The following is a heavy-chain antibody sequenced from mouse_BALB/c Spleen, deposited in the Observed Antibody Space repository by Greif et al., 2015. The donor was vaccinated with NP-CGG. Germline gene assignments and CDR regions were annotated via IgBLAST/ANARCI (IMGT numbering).Heavy chain of an antibody. D-gene: IGHD1-1*01. J-gene: IGHJ4*01. CDR3: ARYYGSSYAMDY. V-gene: IGHV1-4*01. Sequence: VQVVESGAEPARPGASVKMSCKASGYTFTSYTMHWVKQRPGQGLEWIGYINPSSGYTNYNQKFKDKATLTADKSSSTAYMQLSSLTSEDSAVYYCARYYGSSYAMDYWGQGTSVTVSS. CDR1: GYTFTSYT. CDR2: INPSSGYT.